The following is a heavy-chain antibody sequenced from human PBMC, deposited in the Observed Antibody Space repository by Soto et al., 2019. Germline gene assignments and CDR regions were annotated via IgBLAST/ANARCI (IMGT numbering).Heavy chain of an antibody. CDR2: IIPIFGTA. J-gene: IGHJ4*02. CDR3: AKYMGSSWYYFDY. Sequence: QVQLVQSVAEVKKPGSSVKVSCKPSGGTFSTYAISWVRQAPGQGLEWMGGIIPIFGTAIYAQTFQGRVTITEHESTSTDYMELSSLRTEDTAVYYCAKYMGSSWYYFDYWGQGALVTVSS. V-gene: IGHV1-69*01. D-gene: IGHD6-13*01. CDR1: GGTFSTYA.